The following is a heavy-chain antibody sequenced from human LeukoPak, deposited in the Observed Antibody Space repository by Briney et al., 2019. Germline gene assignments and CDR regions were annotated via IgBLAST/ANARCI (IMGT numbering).Heavy chain of an antibody. V-gene: IGHV3-74*01. Sequence: QPGGSLRLSCAASGFTFSSYWMHWVRQAPGKGLVWVSRINSDGSSTSYADSVKGRFTISRDNAKNTLYLQMNSLRAEDTAVYYCAREATDGGWFDPWGQGTLVPVSS. CDR2: INSDGSST. CDR1: GFTFSSYW. J-gene: IGHJ5*02. CDR3: AREATDGGWFDP. D-gene: IGHD3-10*01.